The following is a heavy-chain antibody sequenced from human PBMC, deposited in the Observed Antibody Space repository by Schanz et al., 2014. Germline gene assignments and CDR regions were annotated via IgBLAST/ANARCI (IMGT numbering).Heavy chain of an antibody. V-gene: IGHV1-69*02. CDR3: ARGRGFYDY. J-gene: IGHJ4*02. D-gene: IGHD3-10*01. CDR1: GGTFSSYT. Sequence: QVQLVQSEAEVKKPGSSVKVSCTASGGTFSSYTISWIRQAPGQGLEWMGRIIPVLAIADYAQKFQGRVTITADTSTNTAYMELSSLTSEDTAVHYCARGRGFYDYRGQGTLVTVSS. CDR2: IIPVLAIA.